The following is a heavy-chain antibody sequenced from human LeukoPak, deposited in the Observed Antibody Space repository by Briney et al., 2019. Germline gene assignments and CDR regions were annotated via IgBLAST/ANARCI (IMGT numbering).Heavy chain of an antibody. V-gene: IGHV4-38-2*02. J-gene: IGHJ4*02. CDR2: IYHSESA. Sequence: SESLSLTCTVSGYSISSGYYWGWIRQPPGKGLEWIGSIYHSESADYNPSLKSRVTISVDTTRNQFSLKLRSVTAADTAVYYCAVNLYSSGWYSDYWGQGTLVTVSS. CDR3: AVNLYSSGWYSDY. CDR1: GYSISSGYY. D-gene: IGHD6-19*01.